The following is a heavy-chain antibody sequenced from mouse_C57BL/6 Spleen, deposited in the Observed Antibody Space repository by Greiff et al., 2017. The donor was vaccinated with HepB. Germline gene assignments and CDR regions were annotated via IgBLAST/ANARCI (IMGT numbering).Heavy chain of an antibody. CDR1: GYTFTSYW. D-gene: IGHD2-5*01. CDR3: ARSGSNYSWFAY. V-gene: IGHV1-61*01. Sequence: QVQLKQPGAELVRPGSSVKLSCKASGYTFTSYWMDWVKQRPGQGLEWIGNIYPSDSETHYNQKFKDKATLTVDKSSSTAYMQLSSLTSEDSAVYYCARSGSNYSWFAYWGQGTLVTVSA. CDR2: IYPSDSET. J-gene: IGHJ3*01.